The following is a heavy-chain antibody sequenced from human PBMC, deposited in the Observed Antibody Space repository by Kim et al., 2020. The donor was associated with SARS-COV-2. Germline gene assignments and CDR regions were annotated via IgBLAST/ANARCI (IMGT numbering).Heavy chain of an antibody. Sequence: GGSLRLSCAASRFTFGDYAMHWVRQAPGKGLEWVSAISWNSGSIGYADSVKGRFTISRDNAKNSLYLQMNSLRAEDTALYYCAKGGGLVRGVIITNWFDPWGQGTLVTVSS. V-gene: IGHV3-9*01. CDR1: RFTFGDYA. CDR3: AKGGGLVRGVIITNWFDP. J-gene: IGHJ5*02. D-gene: IGHD3-10*01. CDR2: ISWNSGSI.